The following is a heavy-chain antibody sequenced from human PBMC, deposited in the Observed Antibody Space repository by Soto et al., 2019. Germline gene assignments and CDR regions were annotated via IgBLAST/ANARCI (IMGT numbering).Heavy chain of an antibody. J-gene: IGHJ1*01. D-gene: IGHD6-13*01. Sequence: PSETLSLTCTVSGGSISSYYWSWIRQPPGKGLEWIGYIYYSGSTNYNPSLKSRVTFSVDTSKNQFSLKLNSVMAADTVVYYCAGYSNSWSKYVKHWGRGSLVTVSS. V-gene: IGHV4-59*12. CDR2: IYYSGST. CDR3: AGYSNSWSKYVKH. CDR1: GGSISSYY.